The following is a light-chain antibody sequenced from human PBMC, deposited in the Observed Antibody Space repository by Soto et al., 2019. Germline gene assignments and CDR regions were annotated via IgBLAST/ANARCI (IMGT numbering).Light chain of an antibody. CDR3: VSFTVHYSYV. V-gene: IGLV2-14*01. Sequence: QSVLTQPASVSGCPGQSMTISCNGTSGDVGAYDFVSWYQHHPGKAPRLVIYDVSRRPAGASDRFSGSKSGSTASLTISSLQAEDEADYYCVSFTVHYSYVFGTGTKVTVL. CDR1: SGDVGAYDF. J-gene: IGLJ1*01. CDR2: DVS.